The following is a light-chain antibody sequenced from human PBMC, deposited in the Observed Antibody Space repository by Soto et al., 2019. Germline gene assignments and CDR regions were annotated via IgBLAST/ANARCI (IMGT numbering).Light chain of an antibody. CDR3: QQFNSYPIT. CDR2: DAS. CDR1: QGISSA. V-gene: IGKV1-13*02. Sequence: ALQLTQSPSSLSASVGDRVTITCRASQGISSALAWYQQKPGKAPKLLIYDASSLESGVPSRFSGSGSGTDFTLTISSLHPEDFATYYCQQFNSYPITFGQGTRLEIK. J-gene: IGKJ5*01.